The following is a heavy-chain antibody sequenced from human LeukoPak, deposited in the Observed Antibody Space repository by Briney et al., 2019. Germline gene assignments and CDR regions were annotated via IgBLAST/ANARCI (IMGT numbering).Heavy chain of an antibody. D-gene: IGHD4-23*01. V-gene: IGHV5-51*01. Sequence: RESLKISCKGSGYSFTSYWIGWARQMPGKGLEWMGIIYPGDSDTRYSPSFQGQVTISADKSISTAYLQWSSLKASDTAMYYCARRNYGGKQVGLAFDYWGQGTLVTVSS. CDR1: GYSFTSYW. J-gene: IGHJ4*02. CDR3: ARRNYGGKQVGLAFDY. CDR2: IYPGDSDT.